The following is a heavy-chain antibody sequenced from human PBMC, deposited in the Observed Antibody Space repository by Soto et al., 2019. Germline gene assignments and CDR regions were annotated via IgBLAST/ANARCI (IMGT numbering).Heavy chain of an antibody. CDR1: GFTFSSYA. CDR2: ISGSGGST. J-gene: IGHJ6*03. CDR3: AKTPYYYYYMDV. V-gene: IGHV3-23*01. Sequence: GRSLRLSCAASGFTFSSYAMSWVSKAPGKGLEWVSAISGSGGSTYYADSVKGRFTISRDNSKNTLYLQMNSLRAEDTAVYYCAKTPYYYYYMDVWGKGTTVTVSS.